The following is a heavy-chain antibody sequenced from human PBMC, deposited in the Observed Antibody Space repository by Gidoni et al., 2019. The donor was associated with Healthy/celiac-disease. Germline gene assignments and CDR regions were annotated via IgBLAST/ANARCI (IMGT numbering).Heavy chain of an antibody. D-gene: IGHD1-26*01. J-gene: IGHJ6*02. CDR3: ARDLRGIVGATIPPQLYGMDV. V-gene: IGHV1-18*01. Sequence: QVQLVQSGAEVKKPGASVKVSCKASGYTFTSYGIRWVRQAPGQELEWMGWISAYNGNTNYAQKLQGRVTMTTDTSTSTAYMELRSLRSDDTAVYYCARDLRGIVGATIPPQLYGMDVWGQGTTVTVSS. CDR1: GYTFTSYG. CDR2: ISAYNGNT.